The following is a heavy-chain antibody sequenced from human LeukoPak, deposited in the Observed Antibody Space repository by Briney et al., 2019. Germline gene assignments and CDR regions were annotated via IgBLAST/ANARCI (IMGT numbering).Heavy chain of an antibody. CDR2: INPNSGGT. V-gene: IGHV1-2*02. D-gene: IGHD6-19*01. CDR3: ARDLKGVNRYSSGDNWFDP. J-gene: IGHJ5*02. CDR1: GYTFTGYY. Sequence: ASVKVSCKASGYTFTGYYMHWVRQAPGQGLEWMGWINPNSGGTNYAQKFQDRVTISRDTSISTAYMELSRLRSDDTDVYYCARDLKGVNRYSSGDNWFDPWGQGTLVTVSS.